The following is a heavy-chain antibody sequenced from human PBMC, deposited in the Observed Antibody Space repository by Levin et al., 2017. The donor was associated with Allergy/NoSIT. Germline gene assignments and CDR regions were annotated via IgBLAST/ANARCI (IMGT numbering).Heavy chain of an antibody. D-gene: IGHD3-22*01. Sequence: ASVKVSCKASGYTFTTSDIYWVRLAPGQGLEWLGWFNPNSGHTGFAQRFQGRVTLTSDLSTTTAYMELGILTSDDSAIYYCARPLSYDSGAFFGYWGQGSLVTVSS. CDR1: GYTFTTSD. J-gene: IGHJ4*02. V-gene: IGHV1-8*01. CDR3: ARPLSYDSGAFFGY. CDR2: FNPNSGHT.